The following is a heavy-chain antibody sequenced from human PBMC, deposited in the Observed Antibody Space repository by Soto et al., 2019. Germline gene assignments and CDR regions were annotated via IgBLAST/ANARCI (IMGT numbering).Heavy chain of an antibody. CDR2: IRSNGGTT. Sequence: PGGSLRLSCAASGFTFSSYSMSWVRQAPGEGLEWVSSIRSNGGTTYYADSVKGRFTISRDNSKDTLYLQMNSLRVGDTAVYYCANLRVASAGRTPNWFDTCGQGTLITVSS. J-gene: IGHJ5*02. CDR1: GFTFSSYS. V-gene: IGHV3-23*05. D-gene: IGHD6-13*01. CDR3: ANLRVASAGRTPNWFDT.